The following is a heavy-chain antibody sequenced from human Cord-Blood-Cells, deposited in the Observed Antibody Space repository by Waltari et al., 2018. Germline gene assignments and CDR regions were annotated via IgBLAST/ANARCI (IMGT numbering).Heavy chain of an antibody. Sequence: EVQLLESGGGLVQPGGSLRLSCAASGFTFSSYAMSWVRQAPGKGLEWVAAVSCSGGSPYDADSVKGRFTISKDTSKSTLYLQMNSLRAEDTAVYYCANGRVARNVGGSYYFDYWGQGALVTVSS. CDR2: VSCSGGSP. V-gene: IGHV3-23*01. CDR1: GFTFSSYA. J-gene: IGHJ4*02. D-gene: IGHD2-15*01. CDR3: ANGRVARNVGGSYYFDY.